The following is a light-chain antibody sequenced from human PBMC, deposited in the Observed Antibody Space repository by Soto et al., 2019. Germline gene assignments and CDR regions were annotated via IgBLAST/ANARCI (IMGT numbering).Light chain of an antibody. Sequence: DIVMTQSPDSLAVSLGERATINCKSSQSVLYSSNNKNYLAWYQQKPGQPPKLLIYWASTRESGVPDRFSGSGSGTDFTLTISSLQAEDVAVYYCQQYYSTPPFTFALGPKWIS. CDR3: QQYYSTPPFT. J-gene: IGKJ3*01. CDR1: QSVLYSSNNKNY. V-gene: IGKV4-1*01. CDR2: WAS.